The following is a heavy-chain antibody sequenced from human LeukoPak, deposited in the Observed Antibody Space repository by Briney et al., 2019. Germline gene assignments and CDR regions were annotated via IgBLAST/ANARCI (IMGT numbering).Heavy chain of an antibody. V-gene: IGHV4-61*02. CDR2: IYTSGST. J-gene: IGHJ6*03. Sequence: SQTLSLTCTVSGGPISSGSYYWSWIRQPAGKGLEWLGRIYTSGSTNYNPSLKSRVTISVDTSKNRFSLRLSSVTAADTAAYYCATQYYSGSGSSYYYMDVWGKGTTVTVSS. CDR1: GGPISSGSYY. D-gene: IGHD3-10*01. CDR3: ATQYYSGSGSSYYYMDV.